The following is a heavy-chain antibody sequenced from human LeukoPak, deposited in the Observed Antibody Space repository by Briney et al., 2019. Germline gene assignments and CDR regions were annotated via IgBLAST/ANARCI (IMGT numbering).Heavy chain of an antibody. CDR3: ARGRGNYDSSGYYPL. J-gene: IGHJ4*02. V-gene: IGHV3-64*01. CDR2: ISSNGGST. CDR1: GFTFSSYA. Sequence: PGGSLRLSCAASGFTFSSYAMHWVRQAPGKGLEYVSAISSNGGSTYYANSVKGRFTISRDNSKNTLYLQMGSLRAEDMAVYYCARGRGNYDSSGYYPLGGQGTLVTVSS. D-gene: IGHD3-22*01.